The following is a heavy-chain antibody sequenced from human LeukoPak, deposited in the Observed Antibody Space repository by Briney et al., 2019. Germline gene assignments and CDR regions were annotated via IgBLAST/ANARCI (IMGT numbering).Heavy chain of an antibody. V-gene: IGHV1-18*01. CDR3: ARDFPRDYDILTGYYMAGWFDP. Sequence: ASVKVSWTASGYTFTSYGISWVRQAPGQGLEWMGWISAYNGNTNYAQKLQGRVTMTTDTSTSTAYMELRSLRSDDTAVYYCARDFPRDYDILTGYYMAGWFDPWGQGTLVTVSS. CDR2: ISAYNGNT. J-gene: IGHJ5*02. D-gene: IGHD3-9*01. CDR1: GYTFTSYG.